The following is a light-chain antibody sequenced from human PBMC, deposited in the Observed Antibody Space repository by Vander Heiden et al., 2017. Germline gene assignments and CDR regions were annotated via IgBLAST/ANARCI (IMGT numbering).Light chain of an antibody. CDR2: KAS. CDR3: QQYNSSPLT. Sequence: DIQMTQSPSTLSASIGDRVTITCRASQSISSWLAWYQQRPGRAPKLLIYKASNLEGGVPSRFSGSGSGTEFTLTISSLQPDDFAIYYCQQYNSSPLTFGGWTKVEIK. V-gene: IGKV1-5*03. CDR1: QSISSW. J-gene: IGKJ4*01.